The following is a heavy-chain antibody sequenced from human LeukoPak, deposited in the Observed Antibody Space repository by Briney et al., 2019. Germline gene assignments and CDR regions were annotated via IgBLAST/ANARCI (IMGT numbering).Heavy chain of an antibody. CDR2: INSDGSST. D-gene: IGHD1-26*01. CDR3: AREMGATDAFDI. CDR1: GFTFSSYW. J-gene: IGHJ3*02. Sequence: GGSLRLSCAASGFTFSSYWMHWVRQAPGKGLVWVSRINSDGSSTSYADSVKGRFTISRDNAKNTLYLQMNSLRAEDTAVYYCAREMGATDAFDIWGQGTMVTVSS. V-gene: IGHV3-74*01.